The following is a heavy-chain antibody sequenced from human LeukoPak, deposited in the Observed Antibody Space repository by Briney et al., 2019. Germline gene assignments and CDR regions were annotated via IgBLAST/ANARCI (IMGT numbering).Heavy chain of an antibody. J-gene: IGHJ4*02. CDR3: AKGRMGATPYYFDY. CDR1: GFTFSSYW. CDR2: INSDGSST. D-gene: IGHD1-26*01. V-gene: IGHV3-74*01. Sequence: GGSLRLSCAASGFTFSSYWMHWVRRAPGKGLVWVSRINSDGSSTSYADSVKGRFTISRDNAKNTLYLQMNSLRAEDTAVYYCAKGRMGATPYYFDYWGQGTLVTVSS.